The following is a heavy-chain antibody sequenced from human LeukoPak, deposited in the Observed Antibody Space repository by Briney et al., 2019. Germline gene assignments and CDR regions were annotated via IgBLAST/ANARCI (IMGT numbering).Heavy chain of an antibody. Sequence: GGSLRLSCAASGFPFSSYAMSWVRQAPGKGLEWVSVLSGSGGSTYYADSVKGRFTISRDNSKNTLYLQMNSLRAEDTAVYYCAKSRGESRGASNYWGQGTLVTVSS. J-gene: IGHJ4*02. D-gene: IGHD1-26*01. V-gene: IGHV3-23*01. CDR3: AKSRGESRGASNY. CDR1: GFPFSSYA. CDR2: LSGSGGST.